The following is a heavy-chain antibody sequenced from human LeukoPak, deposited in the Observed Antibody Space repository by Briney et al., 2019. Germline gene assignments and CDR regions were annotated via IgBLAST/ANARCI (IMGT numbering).Heavy chain of an antibody. D-gene: IGHD3-22*01. J-gene: IGHJ6*03. V-gene: IGHV3-53*01. CDR3: ARDMSYDSRGYYYMDV. CDR2: IYSGGST. Sequence: GGSLRLSCAASGFTVSSNYMSWVRQAPGKGLEWVSVIYSGGSTYYANSVKGRFTISRDNSKNTLYLQMNSLRAEDTAVYYCARDMSYDSRGYYYMDVWGKGTTVTVSS. CDR1: GFTVSSNY.